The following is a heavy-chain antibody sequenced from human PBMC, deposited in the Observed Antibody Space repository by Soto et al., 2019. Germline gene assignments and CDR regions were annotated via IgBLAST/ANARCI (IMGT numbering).Heavy chain of an antibody. V-gene: IGHV3-74*01. D-gene: IGHD2-8*01. CDR1: GFTFSSYW. CDR3: GRDPMDSTPIDL. J-gene: IGHJ4*02. Sequence: EVQLVESGGGLVQPGGSLRLSCVTSGFTFSSYWMHWVRQDPGKGLVWVACLSGDGTDTRYADSVKGRFGISRDNAKDTLYLQMNSLKDEDTAVYFCGRDPMDSTPIDLWGQGALVTVSS. CDR2: LSGDGTDT.